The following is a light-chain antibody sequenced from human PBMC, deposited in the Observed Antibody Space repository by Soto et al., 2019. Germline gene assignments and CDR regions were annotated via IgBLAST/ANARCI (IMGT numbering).Light chain of an antibody. CDR3: QQSYSTPYT. CDR2: AAS. Sequence: DIQMTQSPSSLSVSVGDRVTITCRASQSIGNYLNWYQQKPRKAPKLLIYAASSLQIGVPSRFSGSGSGTDFTLTISSLQPEDVATYYCQQSYSTPYTFGQGTKLEIK. CDR1: QSIGNY. V-gene: IGKV1-39*01. J-gene: IGKJ2*01.